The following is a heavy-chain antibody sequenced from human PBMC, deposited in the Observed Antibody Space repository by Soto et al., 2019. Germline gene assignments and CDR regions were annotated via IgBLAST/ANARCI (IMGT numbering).Heavy chain of an antibody. CDR2: INHSGST. J-gene: IGHJ1*01. D-gene: IGHD6-6*01. V-gene: IGHV4-34*01. Sequence: QVQLQQWGAGLLKPSETLSLTCAVYGGSFSGYYWSWIRQPPGKGLEWIGEINHSGSTNYNPSLKSRVTISVDTSKTPFSLKLSSVTASDTAVYYCARGLGSSSTFQHWGQGTLVTVSS. CDR3: ARGLGSSSTFQH. CDR1: GGSFSGYY.